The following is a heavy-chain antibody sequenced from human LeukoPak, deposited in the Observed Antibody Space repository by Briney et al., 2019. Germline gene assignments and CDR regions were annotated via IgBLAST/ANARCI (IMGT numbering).Heavy chain of an antibody. V-gene: IGHV4-34*01. CDR1: GGSFSGYY. J-gene: IGHJ6*04. CDR2: INHSGST. D-gene: IGHD2-2*01. CDR3: ARDDHIVVVPAAMNSGGYYYYYGMDV. Sequence: SETLSLTCAVYGGSFSGYYWSWIRQPPGKGLEWIGEINHSGSTNYNPSLKTRVTISVDTSKNQFSLKLSSVTAADTAVYYCARDDHIVVVPAAMNSGGYYYYYGMDVWGKGTTVTVSS.